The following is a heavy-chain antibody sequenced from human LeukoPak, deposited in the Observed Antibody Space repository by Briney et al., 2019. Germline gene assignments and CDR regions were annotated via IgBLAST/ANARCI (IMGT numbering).Heavy chain of an antibody. CDR2: IIPILDMT. Sequence: ASVKVSYKASGGTISSYTVSWVRQAPGQGLEWMGKIIPILDMTNYAQKFQGRVTITADKSTSTAYMELNNLRFDDTAVYYCARDPADRMDGDYSDYWGQGTLVTVSS. V-gene: IGHV1-69*04. J-gene: IGHJ4*02. CDR1: GGTISSYT. CDR3: ARDPADRMDGDYSDY. D-gene: IGHD4-17*01.